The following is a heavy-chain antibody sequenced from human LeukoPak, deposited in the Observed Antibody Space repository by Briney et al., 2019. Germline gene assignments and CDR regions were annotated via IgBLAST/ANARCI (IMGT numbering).Heavy chain of an antibody. D-gene: IGHD6-13*01. J-gene: IGHJ4*02. CDR3: ARFSRSSWAAY. CDR1: GGSFSGYY. Sequence: SETLSLTCAVHGGSFSGYYWSWIRQPPGKGLEWIGEINHSGSTNYNPSLKSRVTISVDTSKNQFSLKLSSVTAADTAVYYCARFSRSSWAAYWGQGTLVTVSS. V-gene: IGHV4-34*01. CDR2: INHSGST.